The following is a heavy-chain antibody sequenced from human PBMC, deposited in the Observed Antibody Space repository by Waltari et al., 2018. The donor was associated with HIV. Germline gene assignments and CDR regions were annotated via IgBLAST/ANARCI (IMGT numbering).Heavy chain of an antibody. CDR1: GYTFTTYS. CDR3: AKRGANGWFSIDY. D-gene: IGHD6-19*01. Sequence: QVQLVQSGSELKKPGASVKVSCRASGYTFTTYSLTWVRPAPGQGLEWMGWINTNTGSPTYAQGCRGRFVLSSDTSVSTAYLQISSLKAEDTAMYFCAKRGANGWFSIDYWGQGTLVTVSS. J-gene: IGHJ4*02. V-gene: IGHV7-4-1*02. CDR2: INTNTGSP.